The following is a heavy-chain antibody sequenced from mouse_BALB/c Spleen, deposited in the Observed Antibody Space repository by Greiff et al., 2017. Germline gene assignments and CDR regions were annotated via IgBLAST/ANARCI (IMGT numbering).Heavy chain of an antibody. CDR3: ARVEYDDYNGMDD. J-gene: IGHJ4*01. CDR1: GFTFSSFG. V-gene: IGHV5-17*02. Sequence: EVQGVESGGGLVQPGGSRKLSCAASGFTFSSFGMHWVRQAPEKGLEWVAYISSGCSTIYYADTVKGRFTISRDNPKNTLFLQMTSLRSEDTAMYYCARVEYDDYNGMDDWGQGNAVTVSA. D-gene: IGHD2-4*01. CDR2: ISSGCSTI.